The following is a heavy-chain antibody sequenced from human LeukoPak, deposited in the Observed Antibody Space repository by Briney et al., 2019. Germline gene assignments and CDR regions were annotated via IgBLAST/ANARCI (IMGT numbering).Heavy chain of an antibody. D-gene: IGHD3-22*01. J-gene: IGHJ4*02. CDR1: GYTFTGYY. CDR3: AREAKDDSSGYSDY. V-gene: IGHV1-2*02. CDR2: INPNSGGT. Sequence: ASVTVSCKASGYTFTGYYMHWVRQAPGQGLEWMGWINPNSGGTNYAQKFQGRVTMTRDTSISTAYMELSRLRSDDTAVYYCAREAKDDSSGYSDYWGQGTLVTASS.